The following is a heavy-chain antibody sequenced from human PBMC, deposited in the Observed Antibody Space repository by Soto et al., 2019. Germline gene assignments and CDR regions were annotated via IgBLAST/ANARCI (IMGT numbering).Heavy chain of an antibody. CDR2: INPNSGGT. Sequence: ASVKVSCKASGYTFTGYYMHWVRQAPGQGLEWMGWINPNSGGTNYAQKFQGWVTMTRDTSISTAYMELSRLRSDDTAVYYCATGGLVVPAAPSPFDYWGQGTLVTV. CDR3: ATGGLVVPAAPSPFDY. V-gene: IGHV1-2*04. CDR1: GYTFTGYY. D-gene: IGHD2-2*01. J-gene: IGHJ4*02.